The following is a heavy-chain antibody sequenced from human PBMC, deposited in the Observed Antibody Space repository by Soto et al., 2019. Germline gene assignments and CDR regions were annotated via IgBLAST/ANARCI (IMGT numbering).Heavy chain of an antibody. CDR1: GYSFTSYW. D-gene: IGHD3-3*01. Sequence: PGESLKISCKGSGYSFTSYWIGWVRQMPGKGLEWMGIIYPGDSDTRYSPSFQGQVTISADKSISTAYLQWSSLKASDTAMYYCARRLGRYYDFWSGYYPFDPWGQGTLGNVSS. J-gene: IGHJ5*02. V-gene: IGHV5-51*01. CDR2: IYPGDSDT. CDR3: ARRLGRYYDFWSGYYPFDP.